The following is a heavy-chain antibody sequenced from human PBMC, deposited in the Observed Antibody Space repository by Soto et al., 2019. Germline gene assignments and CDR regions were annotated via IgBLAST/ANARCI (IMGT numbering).Heavy chain of an antibody. CDR3: ARLGRYFDGFFDY. D-gene: IGHD3-9*01. V-gene: IGHV5-51*03. CDR2: IYPGDSDT. Sequence: PGESLKICCKASGYSFSSYWIGWVRQMPGKGLEWMGIIYPGDSDTKYSPSLQGQVTISADKSISTAYLQWSSLKASDTAMYYCARLGRYFDGFFDYWGQGTLVTVSS. J-gene: IGHJ4*02. CDR1: GYSFSSYW.